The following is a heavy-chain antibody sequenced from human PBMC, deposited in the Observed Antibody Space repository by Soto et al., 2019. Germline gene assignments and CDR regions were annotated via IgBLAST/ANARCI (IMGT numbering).Heavy chain of an antibody. CDR1: GGSISNYY. J-gene: IGHJ5*02. CDR2: MYYNGNI. V-gene: IGHV4-59*01. Sequence: SDTLSLTCNVSGGSISNYYWTWVRQSPEKGLEWSCYMYYNGNINYNPSLKSRVTISIDTSKNQFSLTLKSVTAADTAVYYCESGGNWFDPWGQGVLVTVSS. D-gene: IGHD3-16*01. CDR3: ESGGNWFDP.